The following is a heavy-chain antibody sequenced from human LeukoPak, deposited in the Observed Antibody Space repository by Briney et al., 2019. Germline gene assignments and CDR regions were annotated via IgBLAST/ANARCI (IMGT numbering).Heavy chain of an antibody. CDR3: ALTGDLAYYYYGMDV. CDR1: GGTFSSYA. CDR2: IIPIFGTA. J-gene: IGHJ6*02. Sequence: ASVKVSCKASGGTFSSYAISWVRQAPGQGLEWMGGIIPIFGTANYAQKFQGRVTITADESTSTAYMELSSLRSEDTAVYYCALTGDLAYYYYGMDVWGQGTTVTVSS. D-gene: IGHD7-27*01. V-gene: IGHV1-69*13.